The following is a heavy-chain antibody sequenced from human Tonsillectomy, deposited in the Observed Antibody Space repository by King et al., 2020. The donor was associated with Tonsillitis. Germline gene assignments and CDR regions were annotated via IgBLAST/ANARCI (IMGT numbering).Heavy chain of an antibody. Sequence: VQLQESGPGLVKPSQTLSLTCTVSGGSISSGDYYWSWIRQPPGKGLEWIGYIYYSGSTYYNPSLKSRVTISVDTAKNQFSLKLSSGTAADTAVYYCAARREYQLLIYYYYYMDVWGKGTTVTVSS. CDR3: AARREYQLLIYYYYYMDV. V-gene: IGHV4-30-4*01. CDR2: IYYSGST. CDR1: GGSISSGDYY. D-gene: IGHD2-2*01. J-gene: IGHJ6*03.